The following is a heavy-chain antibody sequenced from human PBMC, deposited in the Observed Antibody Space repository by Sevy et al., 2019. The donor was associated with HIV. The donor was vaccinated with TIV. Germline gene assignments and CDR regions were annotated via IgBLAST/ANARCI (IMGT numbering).Heavy chain of an antibody. V-gene: IGHV1-2*02. Sequence: ASVKVSCKASGYTFTGQYIHWVRQAPGQGLEWMGWINPNSGDTNYAQEFQGRVTMTRDTSISTAYMELSGLKSDDTAVYYCSRDLRLRGYSYGCFDYWGQGALVTVSS. CDR1: GYTFTGQY. CDR3: SRDLRLRGYSYGCFDY. CDR2: INPNSGDT. D-gene: IGHD5-18*01. J-gene: IGHJ4*02.